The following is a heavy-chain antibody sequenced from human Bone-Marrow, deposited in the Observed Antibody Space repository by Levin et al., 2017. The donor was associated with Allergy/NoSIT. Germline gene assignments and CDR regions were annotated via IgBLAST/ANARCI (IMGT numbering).Heavy chain of an antibody. Sequence: SETLSLTCTVSGGSISSYYWSWIRQPPGKGLEWIGYIYYSGSTNYNPSLKSRVTISVDTSKNQFSLKLSSVTAADTAVYYCARLLHYDILTGYPPDDAFDSWGQGTMVTVSS. D-gene: IGHD3-9*01. J-gene: IGHJ3*02. V-gene: IGHV4-59*08. CDR2: IYYSGST. CDR3: ARLLHYDILTGYPPDDAFDS. CDR1: GGSISSYY.